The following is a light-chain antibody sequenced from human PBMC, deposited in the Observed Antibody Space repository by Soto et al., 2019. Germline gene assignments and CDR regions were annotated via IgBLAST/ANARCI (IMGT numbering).Light chain of an antibody. CDR3: QQYNNWPLT. CDR1: QTVTSN. J-gene: IGKJ3*01. CDR2: AAS. Sequence: EIVMTQSPATLSVSPGERATLSCRASQTVTSNLAWYQQKPGQAPRLLIYAASTRATDIPARFSGSGSGTEFILAINGLQYEDFAVYYCQQYNNWPLTFGPGTKVDIK. V-gene: IGKV3-15*01.